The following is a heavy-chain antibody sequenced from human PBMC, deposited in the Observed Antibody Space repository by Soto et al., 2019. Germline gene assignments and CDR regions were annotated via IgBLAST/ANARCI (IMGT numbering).Heavy chain of an antibody. Sequence: SVKVSCKASGGTFSSYAISWVRQAPGQGLEWMGGIIPIFGTANYAQKFQGRVTITADESTSTAYMELSSLRSEDAAVYYCAREFQDGKGANWFDPWGQGTLVTVSS. CDR3: AREFQDGKGANWFDP. CDR2: IIPIFGTA. CDR1: GGTFSSYA. D-gene: IGHD1-26*01. J-gene: IGHJ5*02. V-gene: IGHV1-69*13.